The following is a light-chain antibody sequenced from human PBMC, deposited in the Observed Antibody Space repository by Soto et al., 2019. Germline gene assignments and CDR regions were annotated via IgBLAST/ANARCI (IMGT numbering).Light chain of an antibody. J-gene: IGKJ4*01. CDR1: QSVSNN. V-gene: IGKV3-15*01. CDR3: QQYNNWPSLT. Sequence: EIVMTQSPATLYVSPGERATLSCRASQSVSNNLVWYQQKPGQAPRLLIYGASTRATGIPARFSGSGSGTEFTLTISSLQSEDFAVYYCQQYNNWPSLTFGGGTKVEI. CDR2: GAS.